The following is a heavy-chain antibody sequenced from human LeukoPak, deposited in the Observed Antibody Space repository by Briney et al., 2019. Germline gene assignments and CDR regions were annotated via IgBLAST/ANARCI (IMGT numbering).Heavy chain of an antibody. CDR3: AGDTLTVVAVTYFDY. CDR2: IIPIFGTA. D-gene: IGHD2-15*01. J-gene: IGHJ4*02. CDR1: GGTFSSYA. V-gene: IGHV1-69*05. Sequence: SAKVSCKASGGTFSSYAISWVRQAPGQGLEWMGRIIPIFGTANYAQKFQGRVTITTDESTSTAYMELSSLRSEDTAVYYCAGDTLTVVAVTYFDYWGQGTLVTVSS.